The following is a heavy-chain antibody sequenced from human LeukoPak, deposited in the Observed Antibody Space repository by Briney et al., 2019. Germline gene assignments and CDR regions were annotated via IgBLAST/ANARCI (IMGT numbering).Heavy chain of an antibody. J-gene: IGHJ4*02. CDR1: GYTFTGYY. V-gene: IGHV1-2*02. CDR3: ARRTTGTTGTYYFDY. Sequence: ASVKVSCKASGYTFTGYYMHWVRQAHGQGIEWMGWINPNSGGTNYAQKFQGRVTMTRDTSISTAYMELSRLRSDDTAVYCCARRTTGTTGTYYFDYWGQGTLVTVSS. CDR2: INPNSGGT. D-gene: IGHD1-1*01.